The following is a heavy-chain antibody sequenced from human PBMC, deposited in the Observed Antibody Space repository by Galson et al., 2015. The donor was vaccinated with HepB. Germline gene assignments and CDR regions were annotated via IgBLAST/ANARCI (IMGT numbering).Heavy chain of an antibody. Sequence: SLRLSCAASGFSLSGYGMHWVRQAPGKGLEWVAGIWHDGTNKYYEDSVKGRFTISRDNSKNTLYLQMNSLRAEDTAVYYCARSLGDMDVWGQGTMVTVSS. J-gene: IGHJ6*02. CDR2: IWHDGTNK. CDR3: ARSLGDMDV. V-gene: IGHV3-33*01. D-gene: IGHD3-16*01. CDR1: GFSLSGYG.